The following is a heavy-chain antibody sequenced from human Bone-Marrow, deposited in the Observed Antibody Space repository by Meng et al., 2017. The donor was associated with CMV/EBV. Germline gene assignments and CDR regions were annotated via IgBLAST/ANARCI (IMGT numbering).Heavy chain of an antibody. CDR1: GFTFRSYT. J-gene: IGHJ4*02. CDR3: ARKRRITIFGVVIPYYYFDY. CDR2: IYSGGST. D-gene: IGHD3-3*01. V-gene: IGHV3-66*02. Sequence: GESLKISCAASGFTFRSYTIQWVRQAPGKGLEWVSVIYSGGSTYYADSVKGRFTISRDNSKNTLYLQMNSLRAEDTAVYYCARKRRITIFGVVIPYYYFDYLRPGTLVTVSS.